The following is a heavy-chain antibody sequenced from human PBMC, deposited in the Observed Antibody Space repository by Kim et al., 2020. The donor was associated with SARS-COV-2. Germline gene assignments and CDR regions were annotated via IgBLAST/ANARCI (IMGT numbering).Heavy chain of an antibody. D-gene: IGHD1-1*01. J-gene: IGHJ3*02. V-gene: IGHV1-69*01. CDR3: ARDQVQPLGFDI. Sequence: NYAQKFQGRVTITADESTSTAYMGLSSLRSEDTAVYYCARDQVQPLGFDIWGQGTMVTVSS.